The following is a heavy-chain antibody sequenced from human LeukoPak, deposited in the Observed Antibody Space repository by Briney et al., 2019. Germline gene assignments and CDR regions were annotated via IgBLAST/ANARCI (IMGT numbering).Heavy chain of an antibody. D-gene: IGHD3-3*01. Sequence: GGSLRLSCAASGFTFSNYAMHWVRQAPGKGLEWVAVISYDGNSKYYEDSAKGRFTISRDNSKNTLYLQMNSLRAEDTAVYYCARVSAYYDFWSAYLDYWGQGTLVTVSS. CDR3: ARVSAYYDFWSAYLDY. J-gene: IGHJ4*02. CDR2: ISYDGNSK. CDR1: GFTFSNYA. V-gene: IGHV3-30*04.